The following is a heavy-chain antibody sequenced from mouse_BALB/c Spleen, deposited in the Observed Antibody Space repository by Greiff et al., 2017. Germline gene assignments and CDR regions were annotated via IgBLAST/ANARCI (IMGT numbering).Heavy chain of an antibody. CDR1: GYSFTGYY. J-gene: IGHJ2*01. Sequence: VQLKESGPDLVTPGASVKISCKASGYSFTGYYMHWVKQSHGKSLEWIGRVNPNNGGTSYNQKFKGKAILTVDKSSSTAYMELRSLTSEDSAVYYCARSDDYDGYYFDYWGQGTTLTVSS. CDR3: ARSDDYDGYYFDY. CDR2: VNPNNGGT. D-gene: IGHD2-4*01. V-gene: IGHV1-26*01.